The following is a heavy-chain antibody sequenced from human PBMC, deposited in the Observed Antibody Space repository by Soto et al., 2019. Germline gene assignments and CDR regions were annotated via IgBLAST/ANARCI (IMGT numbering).Heavy chain of an antibody. D-gene: IGHD3-22*01. V-gene: IGHV4-31*11. CDR3: ARVTTEFDY. Sequence: SETLSLTCAVSGDSISSDGYYWSWIRQHPGKGLEWIGHIYHSGTTYHNPALKSRVSISIDTSKNQFSLNVTSVTSADTAVYYCARVTTEFDYWGLGTLVTVSS. J-gene: IGHJ4*02. CDR1: GDSISSDGYY. CDR2: IYHSGTT.